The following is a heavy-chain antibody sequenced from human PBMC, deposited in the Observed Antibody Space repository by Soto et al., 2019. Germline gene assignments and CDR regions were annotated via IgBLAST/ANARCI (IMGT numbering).Heavy chain of an antibody. CDR2: ITVTDAGT. Sequence: EVQLLESGGGLVHPGESLRLSCAASGFILSKYAMSWVRQAPGKGLEWVSTITVTDAGTVYADSVKGRFTISRDNSKNMLYLQMNSLRVEDTAVYYCAKDAPGGGWLSDSWGQGARVTVSS. J-gene: IGHJ4*02. CDR1: GFILSKYA. V-gene: IGHV3-23*01. D-gene: IGHD2-21*01. CDR3: AKDAPGGGWLSDS.